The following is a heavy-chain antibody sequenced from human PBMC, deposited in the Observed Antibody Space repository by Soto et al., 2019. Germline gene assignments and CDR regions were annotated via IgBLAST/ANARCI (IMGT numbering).Heavy chain of an antibody. CDR1: GGSFSGYY. V-gene: IGHV4-34*01. D-gene: IGHD3-22*01. CDR3: ARGIYEGSSGYYLDV. J-gene: IGHJ4*02. CDR2: INHSGST. Sequence: SETLSLTCAVYGGSFSGYYWSWIRQPPGKGLEWIGEINHSGSTNYNPSLKSRVTISVDTSKKQFSLKLTSVTAADMAVYYCARGIYEGSSGYYLDVWGQGNLVTVSS.